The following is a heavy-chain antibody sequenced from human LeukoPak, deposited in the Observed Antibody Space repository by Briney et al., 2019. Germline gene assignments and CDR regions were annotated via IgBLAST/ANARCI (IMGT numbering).Heavy chain of an antibody. D-gene: IGHD3-10*01. J-gene: IGHJ3*02. CDR3: ARLGYYYSNDAFDI. CDR1: GYSFTSYW. V-gene: IGHV5-51*01. CDR2: IYPGDSDI. Sequence: GESLKISCKVSGYSFTSYWIGWVRQMPGKGLERMGIIYPGDSDIRYSPSFQGQVTISADKSITTAYLQWSSLKASDTAMCYCARLGYYYSNDAFDIWGQGTMVTVSS.